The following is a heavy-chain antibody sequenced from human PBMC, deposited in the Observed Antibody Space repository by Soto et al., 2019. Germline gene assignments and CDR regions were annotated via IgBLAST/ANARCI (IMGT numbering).Heavy chain of an antibody. Sequence: EVQLLESGGGLVQPGGSLRLSCAVSGFIFRSYAMSWVRQAPGKGLEWVSIISGSGGSRYYADSVKGRFTISRDNSKNTLYLQMNSLRAEDTAVYYCAKDLLVGENYWFDPWGQGTLVTVSS. CDR2: ISGSGGSR. V-gene: IGHV3-23*01. CDR1: GFIFRSYA. D-gene: IGHD3-10*01. CDR3: AKDLLVGENYWFDP. J-gene: IGHJ5*02.